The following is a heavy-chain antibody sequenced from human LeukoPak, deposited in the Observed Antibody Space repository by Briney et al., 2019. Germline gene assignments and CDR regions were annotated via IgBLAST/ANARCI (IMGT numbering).Heavy chain of an antibody. CDR1: GFTFSSYG. CDR3: ATHYYDSSGYNDY. Sequence: PGGSLRLSCAASGFTFSSYGMHWVRQAPGKGLEWVAVISYDGSNKYYADSVKGRFTISRDNSKNTLYLQMNSLRAEDTAVYYCATHYYDSSGYNDYWGQGTLVTVSS. D-gene: IGHD3-22*01. J-gene: IGHJ4*02. CDR2: ISYDGSNK. V-gene: IGHV3-30*03.